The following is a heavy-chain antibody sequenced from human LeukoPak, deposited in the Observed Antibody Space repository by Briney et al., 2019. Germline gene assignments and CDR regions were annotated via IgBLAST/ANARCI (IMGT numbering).Heavy chain of an antibody. CDR3: ARGGLIQRHAFDI. V-gene: IGHV3-20*04. Sequence: GGSLRLSCAASGFTFSTFAMIWVRQPPGKGLEWVSGINWNGGSTGNADSVKGRFTISRDNAKNSLYLQMNSLRGEDTALYYCARGGLIQRHAFDIWGQGTMVTVSS. D-gene: IGHD1-1*01. CDR2: INWNGGST. J-gene: IGHJ3*02. CDR1: GFTFSTFA.